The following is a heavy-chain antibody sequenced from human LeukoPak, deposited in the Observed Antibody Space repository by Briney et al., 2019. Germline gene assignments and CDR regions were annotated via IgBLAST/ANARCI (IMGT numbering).Heavy chain of an antibody. V-gene: IGHV4-28*03. CDR2: IYHSGSG. D-gene: IGHD4-17*01. CDR1: GYSISNDYY. CDR3: ARGMTTVTTFSD. J-gene: IGHJ4*02. Sequence: SETLSLTCAVSGYSISNDYYWGWIRQPPGRGLEWIGHIYHSGSGYYNPSLKSRVAMSVDTSKNQFSLKLSSVTAVDTAVYYCARGMTTVTTFSDWGQGTLVTVSS.